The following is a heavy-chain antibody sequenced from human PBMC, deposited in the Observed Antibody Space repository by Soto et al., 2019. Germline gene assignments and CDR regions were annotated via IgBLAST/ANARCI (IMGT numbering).Heavy chain of an antibody. D-gene: IGHD6-19*01. CDR3: ASSISVAGTDWYIDL. J-gene: IGHJ2*01. V-gene: IGHV3-74*01. CDR2: ISGDATST. Sequence: EVQLVETGGGSVQRGGSLRLSCAASGFTFSNYWMHWVRQAPGKGLEWVSRISGDATSTSYADSVQGRFSISRDNAKNTRYLQMSSLRAEDTAVYYCASSISVAGTDWYIDLSGRGTLVTVSS. CDR1: GFTFSNYW.